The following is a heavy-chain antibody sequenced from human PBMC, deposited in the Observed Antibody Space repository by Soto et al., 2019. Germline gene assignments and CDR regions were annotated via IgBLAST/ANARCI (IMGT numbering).Heavy chain of an antibody. CDR1: GFTFSSYA. V-gene: IGHV3-23*01. J-gene: IGHJ4*02. Sequence: GGSLRLSCAASGFTFSSYAMSWVRQAPGKGLEWVSAISGSGGSTYYADSVKGRFTISRDISKNTLYLQMNSLRAEDTAVYYCAKARSGYDFWSGLFDYWGQGTLVTVSS. D-gene: IGHD3-3*01. CDR2: ISGSGGST. CDR3: AKARSGYDFWSGLFDY.